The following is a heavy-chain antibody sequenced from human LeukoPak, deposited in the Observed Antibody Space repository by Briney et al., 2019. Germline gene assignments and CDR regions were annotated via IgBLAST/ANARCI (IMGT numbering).Heavy chain of an antibody. V-gene: IGHV3-30*04. D-gene: IGHD6-13*01. Sequence: PGGSLRLSCAASGFTFSSYAMHWVRQAPGKGLEWVAVISYDGSNKYYADSVKGRFTISRDNSKNTLYLQMNSLRAEDTAVYYCARDAYSSSWYPQNYYHYGMDVWGQGTTVTVSS. CDR3: ARDAYSSSWYPQNYYHYGMDV. J-gene: IGHJ6*02. CDR1: GFTFSSYA. CDR2: ISYDGSNK.